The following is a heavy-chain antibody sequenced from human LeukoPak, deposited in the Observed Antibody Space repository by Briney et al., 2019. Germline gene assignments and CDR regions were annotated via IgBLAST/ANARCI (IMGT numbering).Heavy chain of an antibody. D-gene: IGHD2-21*02. CDR2: INPNSGGT. CDR1: GYTFTGYY. V-gene: IGHV1-2*02. J-gene: IGHJ4*02. Sequence: ASVKVSCKASGYTFTGYYMHWVRQAPGQGLEWMGWINPNSGGTNYAQKFQGRVTMTRDRSIRTAYMELSRLRSDDTAVYYCARSNIVVVTAVPDYWGQGTLVTVSS. CDR3: ARSNIVVVTAVPDY.